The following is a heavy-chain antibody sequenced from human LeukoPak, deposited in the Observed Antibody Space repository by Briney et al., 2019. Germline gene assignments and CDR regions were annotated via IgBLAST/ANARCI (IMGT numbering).Heavy chain of an antibody. J-gene: IGHJ4*02. V-gene: IGHV3-48*04. CDR1: GFTFSSYS. CDR3: ARMDTAMVAGSDY. D-gene: IGHD5-18*01. CDR2: ISSSGSTI. Sequence: PGGSLRLSCAASGFTFSSYSMNWVRQAPGKGLEWVSYISSSGSTIYYAVSVKGRFTISRDNAKNSLYLQMNSLRAEDTAVYYCARMDTAMVAGSDYWGQGTLVTVSS.